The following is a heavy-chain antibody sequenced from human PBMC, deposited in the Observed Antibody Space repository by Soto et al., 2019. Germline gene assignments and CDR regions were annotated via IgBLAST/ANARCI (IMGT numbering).Heavy chain of an antibody. Sequence: QAGVSLRLSCAASGFTISSNAMYWVRQAPGKGLEWVSGISERGDTTHYADSVKGRSTISRDTSKNTLYLQLNTLRADDTAVYYCAKDEPGTASFDYWGQGTLHTVS. CDR3: AKDEPGTASFDY. CDR2: ISERGDTT. J-gene: IGHJ4*02. V-gene: IGHV3-23*01. D-gene: IGHD1-1*01. CDR1: GFTISSNA.